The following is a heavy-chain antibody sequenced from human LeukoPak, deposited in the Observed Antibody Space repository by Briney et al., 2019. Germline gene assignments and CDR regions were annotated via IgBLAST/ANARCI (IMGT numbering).Heavy chain of an antibody. CDR1: GFTFSSYE. V-gene: IGHV3-48*03. J-gene: IGHJ4*02. D-gene: IGHD1-26*01. CDR3: ARETPPVGGSHDDYDY. Sequence: HPGGSQRLSCAASGFTFSSYEMNWVRQAPGKGLEWVSYISSSGSTIYYADSVKGRFTISRDNAKNSLYLQMNSLRAEDTAVYYCARETPPVGGSHDDYDYWGQGTLVTVSS. CDR2: ISSSGSTI.